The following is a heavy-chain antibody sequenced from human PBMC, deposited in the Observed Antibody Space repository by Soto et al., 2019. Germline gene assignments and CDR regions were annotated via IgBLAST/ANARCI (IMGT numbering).Heavy chain of an antibody. J-gene: IGHJ4*02. D-gene: IGHD4-17*01. CDR3: AKHNGFYGDYVDY. CDR2: ISGSGGST. Sequence: GGSLRLSCAASGFTFSSHAMSWVRQAPGKGLEWVSVISGSGGSTYNADSVKGRFTLSRDNSKNTLYLQMKSLGAEDTAVYYCAKHNGFYGDYVDYWGQGTLVTVSS. CDR1: GFTFSSHA. V-gene: IGHV3-23*01.